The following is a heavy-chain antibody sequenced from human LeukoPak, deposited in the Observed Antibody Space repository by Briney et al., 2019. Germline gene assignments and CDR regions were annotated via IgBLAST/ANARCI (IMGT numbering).Heavy chain of an antibody. CDR1: GGSISSYY. D-gene: IGHD1-1*01. Sequence: SETLSLTCTVSGGSISSYYWSWIRQPLGKGLEWIGYIYYSGSTNYNPSLKSRVTISVDTSKNQFSLKLSSVTAADTAVYYCAGTGTTGTSPLDYWGQGTLVTVSS. CDR3: AGTGTTGTSPLDY. J-gene: IGHJ4*02. V-gene: IGHV4-59*08. CDR2: IYYSGST.